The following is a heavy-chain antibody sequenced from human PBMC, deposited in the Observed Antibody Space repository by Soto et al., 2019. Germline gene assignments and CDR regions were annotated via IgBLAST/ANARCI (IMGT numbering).Heavy chain of an antibody. CDR1: GLTFSSYW. J-gene: IGHJ3*02. CDR2: IKQDGSEK. V-gene: IGHV3-7*05. Sequence: GGSLRLSCAASGLTFSSYWMSWVRQAPWKGLEWVANIKQDGSEKYYVDSVKGRFTISRDNAKNSLYLQMNSLRAEDTAVYYCARDKYTDGVGATTGAFDIWGQGTMVTVSS. CDR3: ARDKYTDGVGATTGAFDI. D-gene: IGHD1-26*01.